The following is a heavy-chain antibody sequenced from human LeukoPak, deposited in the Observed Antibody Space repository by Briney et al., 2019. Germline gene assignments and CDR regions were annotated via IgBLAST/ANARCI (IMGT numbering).Heavy chain of an antibody. CDR3: ARDPDSNYYDSSGYAHDAFDI. J-gene: IGHJ3*02. V-gene: IGHV4-4*07. CDR1: GGSISSYY. CDR2: IYTSGST. D-gene: IGHD3-22*01. Sequence: PSETLSLTCTVSGGSISSYYWSWIRQPAGEGLEWIGRIYTSGSTNYNPSLKSRVTMSVDTSKNQFSLKLSSVTAADTAVYYCARDPDSNYYDSSGYAHDAFDIWGQGTMVTVSS.